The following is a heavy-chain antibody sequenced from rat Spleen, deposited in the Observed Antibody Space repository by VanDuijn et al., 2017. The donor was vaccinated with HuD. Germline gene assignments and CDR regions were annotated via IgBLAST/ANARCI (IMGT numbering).Heavy chain of an antibody. CDR2: ISYEGSNT. D-gene: IGHD1-4*01. CDR3: AIPGITSFVMDA. CDR1: GFTFSDYY. V-gene: IGHV5-22*01. J-gene: IGHJ4*01. Sequence: EVQLVESGGGLVQPGRSLKVSCAASGFTFSDYYMIWVRQAPKKGLEWVASISYEGSNTYYGDSVKGRFNISRDNAKSTLYMQLNNLTSEDTATYYCAIPGITSFVMDAWGQGASVTVSS.